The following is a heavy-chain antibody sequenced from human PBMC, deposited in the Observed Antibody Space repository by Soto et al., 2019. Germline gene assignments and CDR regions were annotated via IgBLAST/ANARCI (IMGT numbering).Heavy chain of an antibody. D-gene: IGHD6-6*01. CDR1: GGSISSYY. Sequence: SETLSLTCTVSGGSISSYYWSWIRQPPGKGLEWIGYIYYSGSTNYNPSLKSRVTISVDTSKNQFSLKLSSVTAADTAVYYCAGSGARRPTSIAARPLDYWGQGTLVTVSS. CDR2: IYYSGST. CDR3: AGSGARRPTSIAARPLDY. J-gene: IGHJ4*02. V-gene: IGHV4-59*08.